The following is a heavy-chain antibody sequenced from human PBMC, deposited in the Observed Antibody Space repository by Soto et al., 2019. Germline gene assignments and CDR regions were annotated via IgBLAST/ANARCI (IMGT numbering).Heavy chain of an antibody. CDR2: IWYDGSNK. CDR3: AREGEFARTDQYYFDY. Sequence: GGSLRLSCAASGFTFSSYGMHWVRQAPGKGLEWVAVIWYDGSNKYYADSVKGRFTISRDNSKNTLYLQMNSLRAEDTAVYYCAREGEFARTDQYYFDYWGQGTLVTVSS. J-gene: IGHJ4*02. D-gene: IGHD6-6*01. V-gene: IGHV3-33*01. CDR1: GFTFSSYG.